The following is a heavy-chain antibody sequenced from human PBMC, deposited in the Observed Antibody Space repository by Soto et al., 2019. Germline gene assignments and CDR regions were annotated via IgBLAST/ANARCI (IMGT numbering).Heavy chain of an antibody. Sequence: PGESLKISCKGSGYTFTDYWIGWVRQMPGKGLEWMGRIDPSDSYTNYSPSFQGHVTISADKSISTAYLQWSSLKASDTAMYYCARLAPQSEWFDPWGQGTLVTVSS. V-gene: IGHV5-10-1*01. CDR1: GYTFTDYW. CDR2: IDPSDSYT. J-gene: IGHJ5*02. CDR3: ARLAPQSEWFDP.